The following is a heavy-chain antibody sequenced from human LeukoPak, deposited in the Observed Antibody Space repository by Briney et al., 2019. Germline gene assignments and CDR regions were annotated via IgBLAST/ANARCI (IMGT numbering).Heavy chain of an antibody. CDR2: INHSGST. CDR1: GGSFSGYY. D-gene: IGHD3-22*01. Sequence: SETLSLTCAVYGGSFSGYYWSWIRQPPGKGLEWIGEINHSGSTNYNPSLKSRVTISVDTSKNQFSLKLSSVTAADTAVYYCARASSYDSSGYWSRAFDIWGQGTMVTVSS. V-gene: IGHV4-34*01. J-gene: IGHJ3*02. CDR3: ARASSYDSSGYWSRAFDI.